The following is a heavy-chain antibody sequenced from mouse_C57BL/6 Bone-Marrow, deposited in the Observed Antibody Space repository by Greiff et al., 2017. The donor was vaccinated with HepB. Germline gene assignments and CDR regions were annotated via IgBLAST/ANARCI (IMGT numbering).Heavy chain of an antibody. CDR2: ISYDGSN. Sequence: EVQLQESGPGLVKPSQSLSLTCSVTGYSITSGYYWNWIRQFPGNKLEWMGYISYDGSNNYNPSLKNRISITRDTSKNQFFLKLNSVTTEDTATYYCATNWFDYWGQGTTLTVSS. J-gene: IGHJ2*01. V-gene: IGHV3-6*01. CDR1: GYSITSGYY. D-gene: IGHD4-1*01. CDR3: ATNWFDY.